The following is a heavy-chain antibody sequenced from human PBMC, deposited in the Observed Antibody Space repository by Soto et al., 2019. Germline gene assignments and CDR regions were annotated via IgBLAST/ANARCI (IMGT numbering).Heavy chain of an antibody. D-gene: IGHD3-3*01. CDR1: GYTFTSYY. Sequence: QVQLVQSGAEVKKPGASVKVSCKASGYTFTSYYMHWVRQAPGQGLEWMGIINPSGGSTSYAQKFQGRVTMTRDTSTSTVYMELSSLRSEDTAVYHCARDGRLLRFLEWLPDGGYYYYGMDVWGQGTTVTVSS. V-gene: IGHV1-46*01. CDR3: ARDGRLLRFLEWLPDGGYYYYGMDV. CDR2: INPSGGST. J-gene: IGHJ6*02.